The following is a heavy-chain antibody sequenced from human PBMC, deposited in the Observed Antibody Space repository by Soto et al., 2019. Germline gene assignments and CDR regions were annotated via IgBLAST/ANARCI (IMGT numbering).Heavy chain of an antibody. Sequence: QVQLQESGPGLVNPSQTLSLTCNVSGDPISSGDYYWSWIRQPPGKGPEWIGYIYYSGTTYYNPSLKSRVTMSVNTSKNQFSLKLSSVTAADTAVYFCARAPYRGTNSRGALDMWGQGTMVTVSS. CDR2: IYYSGTT. CDR1: GDPISSGDYY. CDR3: ARAPYRGTNSRGALDM. V-gene: IGHV4-30-4*01. J-gene: IGHJ3*02. D-gene: IGHD2-8*01.